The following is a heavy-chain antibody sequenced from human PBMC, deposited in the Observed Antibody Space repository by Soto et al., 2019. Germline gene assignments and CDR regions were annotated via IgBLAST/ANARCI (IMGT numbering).Heavy chain of an antibody. CDR1: GFTFSSYG. CDR3: ARDYYDSSGYYYCKVYYYYYGMDV. CDR2: IWYDGSNK. J-gene: IGHJ6*02. Sequence: QVQLVESGGGVVQPGRSLRLSCAASGFTFSSYGMHWVRQAPGKGLEWVAVIWYDGSNKYYADSVKGRFTISRDNSKNTLYLQMNSLRAEDTAVYYCARDYYDSSGYYYCKVYYYYYGMDVWGQGTTVTVSS. D-gene: IGHD3-22*01. V-gene: IGHV3-33*01.